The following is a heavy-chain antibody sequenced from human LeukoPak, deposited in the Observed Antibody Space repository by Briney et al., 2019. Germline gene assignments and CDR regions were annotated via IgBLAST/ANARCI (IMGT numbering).Heavy chain of an antibody. CDR2: IRYDGTNK. CDR1: GFTFSSYG. D-gene: IGHD4-17*01. Sequence: GGSLRLSCVASGFTFSSYGMHWVRQPPGKGLEWVAFIRYDGTNKYYADSVKGRFTISRDNPTDTLHLQMNSLRAEDTAVYYCAKDNYDYGDYDGGDYWGQGTLVTVSS. J-gene: IGHJ4*02. V-gene: IGHV3-30*02. CDR3: AKDNYDYGDYDGGDY.